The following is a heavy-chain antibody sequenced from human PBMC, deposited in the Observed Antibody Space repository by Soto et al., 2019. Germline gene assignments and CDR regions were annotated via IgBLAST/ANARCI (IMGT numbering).Heavy chain of an antibody. Sequence: EVQLVESGGDFVQPGGSLRLSCEASGFTFSAFWMHWVRHVPGEGLMWISRTNKDGASSEYADSVKGRFSVSRDNAKNIMFLHMTGLRAEDTAVYYCARDDLRRNEALDIWGQGTVVTVSS. CDR1: GFTFSAFW. CDR2: TNKDGASS. CDR3: ARDDLRRNEALDI. V-gene: IGHV3-74*01. J-gene: IGHJ3*02. D-gene: IGHD2-21*01.